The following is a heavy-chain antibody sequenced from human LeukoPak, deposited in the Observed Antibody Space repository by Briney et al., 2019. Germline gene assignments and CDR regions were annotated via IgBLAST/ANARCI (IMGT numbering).Heavy chain of an antibody. CDR3: ARATLHWEFDF. V-gene: IGHV4-59*01. D-gene: IGHD7-27*01. Sequence: SETLSLTCTISGDSIGSYYWSWVRQPPGKGLEYIGYIYYTGSTNSNPSLKSRVTISVDTSNNQFSLKLSSLTAADTAVYYCARATLHWEFDFWGQGTLVTVSS. CDR1: GDSIGSYY. J-gene: IGHJ4*02. CDR2: IYYTGST.